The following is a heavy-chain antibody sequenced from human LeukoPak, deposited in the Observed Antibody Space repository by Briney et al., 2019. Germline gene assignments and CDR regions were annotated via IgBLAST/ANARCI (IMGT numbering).Heavy chain of an antibody. V-gene: IGHV3-23*01. Sequence: GGSLRLSCAASGFPFSSYAMGWVRQPPGKGLESVSLITGNGINTYYPDSVKGRFTISRDNSKNTLYLQMNSLRAEDTAVYYCAKGTLEFCSGSRCYPLDFWGQGTLVTVSS. CDR3: AKGTLEFCSGSRCYPLDF. J-gene: IGHJ4*02. CDR2: ITGNGINT. CDR1: GFPFSSYA. D-gene: IGHD2-15*01.